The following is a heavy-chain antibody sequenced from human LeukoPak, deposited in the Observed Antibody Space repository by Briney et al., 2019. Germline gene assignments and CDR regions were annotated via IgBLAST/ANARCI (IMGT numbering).Heavy chain of an antibody. J-gene: IGHJ4*02. V-gene: IGHV4-39*07. CDR3: ARWWDTAAAPLPGSYYFDY. Sequence: SETLSLTCTVSGGSISSSSYYWGWIRQPPGKGLEWIGSIYYSGSTYYNPSLKSRVTISVDTSKNQFSLKLSSVTAADTAVYYCARWWDTAAAPLPGSYYFDYWGQGTLVTVSS. CDR2: IYYSGST. D-gene: IGHD6-13*01. CDR1: GGSISSSSYY.